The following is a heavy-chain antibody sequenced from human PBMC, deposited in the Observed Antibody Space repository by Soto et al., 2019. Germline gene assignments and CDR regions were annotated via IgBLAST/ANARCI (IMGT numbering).Heavy chain of an antibody. Sequence: SGTLSPTCGFYGGSFSGYYWTLIRQPPGTGLEWIGEINHSGSTNYNPSLKSRVTISVDTSNNQFPLKLSSVTAADTAVYYCARSFGVAAAGPFDYWGQGTLVTVSS. J-gene: IGHJ4*02. CDR1: GGSFSGYY. CDR3: ARSFGVAAAGPFDY. D-gene: IGHD6-13*01. V-gene: IGHV4-34*01. CDR2: INHSGST.